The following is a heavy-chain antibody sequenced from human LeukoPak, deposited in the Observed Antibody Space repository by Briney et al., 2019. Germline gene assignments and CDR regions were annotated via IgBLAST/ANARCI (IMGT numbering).Heavy chain of an antibody. D-gene: IGHD4-17*01. CDR3: ARERDGDYDY. CDR1: GFAFSSYS. V-gene: IGHV3-21*01. CDR2: ISSSSSYI. Sequence: GGSLRLSCAASGFAFSSYSMNWVRQAPGKGLEWVSSISSSSSYIYYADSVKGRFTISRDNAKNSLYLQMNSLRAEDTAVYYCARERDGDYDYWGQGTLVTVSS. J-gene: IGHJ4*02.